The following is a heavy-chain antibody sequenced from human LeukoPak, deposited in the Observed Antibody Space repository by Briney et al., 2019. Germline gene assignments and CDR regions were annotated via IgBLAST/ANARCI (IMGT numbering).Heavy chain of an antibody. V-gene: IGHV3-30*04. Sequence: PGGSLRLSCAPSGFKFDTYAMHWVRQAPGKGLEGVALISYDGGNIFYGDSVRGRFTIARDNDNNMLYLQMNSLRPEDTAVYYCARDPPFGNGWSQNFFDYWGQGTLVTVSS. D-gene: IGHD6-19*01. J-gene: IGHJ4*02. CDR1: GFKFDTYA. CDR3: ARDPPFGNGWSQNFFDY. CDR2: ISYDGGNI.